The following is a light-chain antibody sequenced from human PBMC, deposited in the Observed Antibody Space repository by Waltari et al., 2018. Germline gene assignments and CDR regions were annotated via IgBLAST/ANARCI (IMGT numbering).Light chain of an antibody. V-gene: IGKV3-15*01. CDR3: QQYNNWPPWT. Sequence: TVMTQSRATLTVSPGERATLSCRASQTVSSNLAWYQQKPGQAPRLLIYGASTRATGIPARFSGSGSGTQFTLTISSLQSEDFAVYYCQQYNNWPPWTFGQGTKVEIK. CDR2: GAS. J-gene: IGKJ1*01. CDR1: QTVSSN.